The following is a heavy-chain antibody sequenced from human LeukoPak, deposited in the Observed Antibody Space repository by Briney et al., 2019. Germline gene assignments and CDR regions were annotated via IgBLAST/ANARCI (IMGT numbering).Heavy chain of an antibody. J-gene: IGHJ5*02. CDR1: GYSISSGYY. V-gene: IGHV4-61*01. D-gene: IGHD3-16*01. Sequence: PSETLSLTCTVSGYSISSGYYWGWIRQPPGKGLEWIGYIYYSGSTNYNPSLKSRVTISVDTSKNQFSLKLSSVTAADTAVYYCAREGAWAFDPWGQGTLVTVSS. CDR2: IYYSGST. CDR3: AREGAWAFDP.